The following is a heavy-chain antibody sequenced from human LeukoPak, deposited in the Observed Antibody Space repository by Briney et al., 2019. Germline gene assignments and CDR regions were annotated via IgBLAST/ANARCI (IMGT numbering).Heavy chain of an antibody. D-gene: IGHD2/OR15-2a*01. CDR1: GFTFSSYV. Sequence: GGSLRLSYAASGFTFSSYVMHWVRQAPGKGLEWVAIISYDGSNEYYADSVKGRFTISRHNSKNTLYLQMNSLRAEDTAVYYCARDLRNMMDVWGKGTTVTVSS. CDR3: ARDLRNMMDV. J-gene: IGHJ6*04. V-gene: IGHV3-30*04. CDR2: ISYDGSNE.